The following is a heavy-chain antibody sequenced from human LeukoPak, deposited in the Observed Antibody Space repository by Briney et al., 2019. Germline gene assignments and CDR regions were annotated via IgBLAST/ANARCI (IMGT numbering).Heavy chain of an antibody. CDR1: GFTLSDHY. J-gene: IGHJ3*02. D-gene: IGHD5-24*01. Sequence: GGSLRLSCAASGFTLSDHYMDWVRQAPGKGLEWVGRTRNKANSYTTEYAASVKGRFTISRDDSKNSLYLQMNSLKTEDTAVYYCARDFRRDGYNYDAFDIWGQGTMVTVSS. CDR2: TRNKANSYTT. V-gene: IGHV3-72*01. CDR3: ARDFRRDGYNYDAFDI.